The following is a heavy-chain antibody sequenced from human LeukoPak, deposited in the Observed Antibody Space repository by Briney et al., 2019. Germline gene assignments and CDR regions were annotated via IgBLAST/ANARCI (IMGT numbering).Heavy chain of an antibody. CDR2: TYYRSKWFN. CDR1: GDSVSSNSAA. CDR3: ARGGLPLLGFGEEKVPFDY. V-gene: IGHV6-1*01. D-gene: IGHD3-10*01. J-gene: IGHJ4*02. Sequence: SQTLSLTCDISGDSVSSNSAAWNWIRQSPSRGLEWLGRTYYRSKWFNDYALSVKGLITINADTSKNQFSLKLSSVTAAGTAVYYCARGGLPLLGFGEEKVPFDYWGQGTLVTASS.